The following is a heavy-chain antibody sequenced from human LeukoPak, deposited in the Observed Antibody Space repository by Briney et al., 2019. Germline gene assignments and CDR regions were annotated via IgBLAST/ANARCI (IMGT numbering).Heavy chain of an antibody. CDR3: ARDFYSSGWYVGAFDI. CDR1: GFTFSSYS. V-gene: IGHV3-21*01. J-gene: IGHJ3*02. Sequence: PGGSLRLSCAASGFTFSSYSMNWVRQAPGNGLEWCSSISSSSSYIYYADSVKGRFTISRDNAKNSMYLQMNSLRAEDTAVYYCARDFYSSGWYVGAFDIWGQGTMVTVSS. D-gene: IGHD6-19*01. CDR2: ISSSSSYI.